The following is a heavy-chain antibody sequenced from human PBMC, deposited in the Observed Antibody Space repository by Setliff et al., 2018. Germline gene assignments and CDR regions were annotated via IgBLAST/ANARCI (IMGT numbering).Heavy chain of an antibody. CDR3: ARAPQYSNFWYALSWFDP. J-gene: IGHJ5*02. Sequence: PSETLSLTCAVYGGSFSGYHWRWIRQPPGKGLEWIGEISHSGDPNYNPSLKSRITISLDTSKNQFSLKLTSVTAADTAVYYCARAPQYSNFWYALSWFDPWGQGTLVTVSS. CDR2: ISHSGDP. CDR1: GGSFSGYH. D-gene: IGHD3-3*01. V-gene: IGHV4-34*01.